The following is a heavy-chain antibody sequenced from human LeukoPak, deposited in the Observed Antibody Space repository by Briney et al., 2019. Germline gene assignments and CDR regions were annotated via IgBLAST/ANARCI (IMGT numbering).Heavy chain of an antibody. CDR1: GFTVITND. V-gene: IGHV3-53*01. J-gene: IGHJ4*02. Sequence: GGSLRLSCAAAGFTVITNDMTWVRQAPGKGLEWVSVLYSDGNTKYADSVQGRFTISRDNSKNTLYLEMNSLSPDDTAVYYCARGVEPLAANTLAYWGQGTLVPVSS. CDR2: LYSDGNT. CDR3: ARGVEPLAANTLAY. D-gene: IGHD1-14*01.